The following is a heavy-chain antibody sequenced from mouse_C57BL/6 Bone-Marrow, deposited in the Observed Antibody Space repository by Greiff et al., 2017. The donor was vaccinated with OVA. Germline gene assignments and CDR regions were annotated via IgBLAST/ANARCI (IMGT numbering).Heavy chain of an antibody. V-gene: IGHV10-1*01. Sequence: EVMLVESGGGLVQPKGSLKLSCAASGFSFNTYAMNWVRQAPGQGLEWVGRIRSKSNNYAPYYTDSVKARLTISRYNSERMLYLQMNTVKTEDSAMYYCVSHGDYAMDYWGQGTSVTVSS. J-gene: IGHJ4*01. CDR2: IRSKSNNYAP. CDR3: VSHGDYAMDY. CDR1: GFSFNTYA.